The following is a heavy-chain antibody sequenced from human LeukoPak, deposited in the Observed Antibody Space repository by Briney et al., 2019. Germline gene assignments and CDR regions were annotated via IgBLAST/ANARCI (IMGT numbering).Heavy chain of an antibody. CDR1: GYTFTSYD. CDR2: MNPNSGNT. J-gene: IGHJ3*02. Sequence: ASVKVSCKASGYTFTSYDINWVRQATGQGLEWMGWMNPNSGNTGYAQKFQGRVTMTRNTSISTAYMELSSLRSEDTAVYYCARGRTTGTIKRPDAFDIWGQGTMVTVSS. V-gene: IGHV1-8*01. D-gene: IGHD1-1*01. CDR3: ARGRTTGTIKRPDAFDI.